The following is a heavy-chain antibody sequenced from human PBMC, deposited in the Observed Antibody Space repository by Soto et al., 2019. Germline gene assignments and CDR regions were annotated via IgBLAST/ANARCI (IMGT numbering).Heavy chain of an antibody. CDR1: GFTFTSSA. V-gene: IGHV1-58*02. CDR2: IVVGSGNT. Sequence: QMQLVQSGPEVKKPGTSVKVSCKASGFTFTSSAMQWVRQARGQRLEWIGWIVVGSGNTNYAQKFQERVTITRDMSTSTAYMELSSLRSEDTAXXXXXXXXXXXGKEDVWGQGTTVTVSS. CDR3: XXXXXXXGKEDV. J-gene: IGHJ6*02.